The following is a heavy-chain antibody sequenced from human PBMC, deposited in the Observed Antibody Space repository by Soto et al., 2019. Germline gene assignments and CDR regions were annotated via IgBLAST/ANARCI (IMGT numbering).Heavy chain of an antibody. CDR3: ARRLYYDSSGFEGGGMDV. Sequence: PSETLSLTCAVYGVSFSGYYWTWIRQPPGTGLEWIGEIYHSGSTNYNPSLKSRVTISVDTSKNQFSLKLSSVTAADTAVYYCARRLYYDSSGFEGGGMDVWGQGTTVTVSS. J-gene: IGHJ6*02. D-gene: IGHD3-22*01. CDR2: IYHSGST. CDR1: GVSFSGYY. V-gene: IGHV4-34*01.